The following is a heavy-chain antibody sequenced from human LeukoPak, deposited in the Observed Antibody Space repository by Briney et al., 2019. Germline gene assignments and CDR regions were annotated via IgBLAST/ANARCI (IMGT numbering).Heavy chain of an antibody. Sequence: SETLSLTCTVSGGSISSYYWSWIRQPAGKGLEWIGRIYTSGSTNYNPSLKSRVTMSVDTSKNQFSLKLSSVTAADTAVYYCAGTPGYCSSTSCYNSKFGGLVYYYMDVWGKGTTVTVSS. CDR2: IYTSGST. CDR3: AGTPGYCSSTSCYNSKFGGLVYYYMDV. D-gene: IGHD2-2*02. V-gene: IGHV4-4*07. CDR1: GGSISSYY. J-gene: IGHJ6*03.